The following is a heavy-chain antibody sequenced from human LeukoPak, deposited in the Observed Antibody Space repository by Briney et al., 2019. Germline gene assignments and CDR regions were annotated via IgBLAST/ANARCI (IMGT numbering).Heavy chain of an antibody. J-gene: IGHJ5*02. CDR2: ISYDGSNK. D-gene: IGHD2-2*01. Sequence: GGSLRLSCAASGFTFSSYAMHWVRQAPGKGLEWVAVISYDGSNKYYADSVKGRFTISRDNSKNTLYLQMNSLRAEDTAVYYCAKAPGGRGIVVVPTYNWFDPWGQGTLVTVSS. V-gene: IGHV3-30-3*01. CDR1: GFTFSSYA. CDR3: AKAPGGRGIVVVPTYNWFDP.